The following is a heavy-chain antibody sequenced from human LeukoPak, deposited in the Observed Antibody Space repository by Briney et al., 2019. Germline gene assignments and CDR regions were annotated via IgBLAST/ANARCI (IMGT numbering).Heavy chain of an antibody. D-gene: IGHD3-22*01. V-gene: IGHV4-4*07. CDR3: ARGYYDSSGYYRYGNWFDP. CDR2: IYTSGST. Sequence: SETLSLTCTVSGGSISSYYWSWIRQPAGKGLEWIGRIYTSGSTNYNPSLKRPVTISVDKCKNQFSMKLSSVTASDTAVYYCARGYYDSSGYYRYGNWFDPWGQGTLVTVSA. CDR1: GGSISSYY. J-gene: IGHJ5*02.